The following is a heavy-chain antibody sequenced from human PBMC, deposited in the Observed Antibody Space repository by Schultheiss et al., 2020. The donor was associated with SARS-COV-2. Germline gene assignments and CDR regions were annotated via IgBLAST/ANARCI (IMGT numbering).Heavy chain of an antibody. CDR2: ISGSGGST. Sequence: GGSLRLSCAASGLHLKDYAMHWVRQAPGKGLEWVSAISGSGGSTYYADSVKGRFTISRDNSKNTLYLQMNSLRAGDTAVYYCARGAYKQWLTHWGQGTLVTVSS. CDR1: GLHLKDYA. J-gene: IGHJ4*02. CDR3: ARGAYKQWLTH. V-gene: IGHV3-23*01. D-gene: IGHD6-19*01.